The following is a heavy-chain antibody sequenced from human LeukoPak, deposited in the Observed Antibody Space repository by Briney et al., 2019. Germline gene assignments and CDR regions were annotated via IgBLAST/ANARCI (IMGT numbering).Heavy chain of an antibody. Sequence: GGSLRLSCAASGSTFSNYGMHWVRQAPGKGLEWVSVIWYDGSDKYYADSVKGRCTISRDNSKNTLYLQMNSLRAEDTAVYYCARGKGLTAAGTGAWYFDLWGRGTLVTVSS. CDR1: GSTFSNYG. J-gene: IGHJ2*01. CDR3: ARGKGLTAAGTGAWYFDL. V-gene: IGHV3-33*01. D-gene: IGHD6-13*01. CDR2: IWYDGSDK.